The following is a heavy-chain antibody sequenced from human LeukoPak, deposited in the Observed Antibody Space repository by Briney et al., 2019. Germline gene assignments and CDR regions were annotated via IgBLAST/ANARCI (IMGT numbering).Heavy chain of an antibody. CDR3: ARKGREGPFDY. V-gene: IGHV4-34*01. CDR2: INHSGST. CDR1: GGSFSGYY. Sequence: SETLSLTCAVYGGSFSGYYWSWIRQPPGKGLEWIGEINHSGSTNYNPSLKSRVTISVDTSKNQFSLRLSSVTAADTAVYYCARKGREGPFDYWGQGILVTVSS. J-gene: IGHJ4*02.